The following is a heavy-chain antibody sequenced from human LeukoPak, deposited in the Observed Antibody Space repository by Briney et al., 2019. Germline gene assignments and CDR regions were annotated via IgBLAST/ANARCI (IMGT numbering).Heavy chain of an antibody. V-gene: IGHV3-53*01. CDR2: IYNGGDT. J-gene: IGHJ4*02. CDR1: GFTVSGNY. D-gene: IGHD4-23*01. Sequence: PGGSLRLSCAASGFTVSGNYMSWVRQAPGKGLEWVSLIYNGGDTYYPDSVRGRFTISRDNSKNTLYLQMTSLRAEDTAVYYCARRPDYGGTPTFDYWGQGTLVTVSS. CDR3: ARRPDYGGTPTFDY.